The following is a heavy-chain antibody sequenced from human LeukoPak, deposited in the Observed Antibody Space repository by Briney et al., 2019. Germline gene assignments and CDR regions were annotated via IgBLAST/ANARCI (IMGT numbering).Heavy chain of an antibody. D-gene: IGHD3-10*01. CDR2: INSESNYI. Sequence: GGSLRLSCAASGFTFRSYSMNWVRQAPGKGLEWVSSINSESNYIYYADSVQGRFTISRDNAKNSLYLQMNSLRAEDTAVYYCAVAYYYGSGDAFDIWGQGTKVTVSS. CDR1: GFTFRSYS. CDR3: AVAYYYGSGDAFDI. V-gene: IGHV3-21*01. J-gene: IGHJ3*02.